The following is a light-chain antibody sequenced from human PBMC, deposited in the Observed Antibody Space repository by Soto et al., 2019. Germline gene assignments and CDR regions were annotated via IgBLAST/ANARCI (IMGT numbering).Light chain of an antibody. J-gene: IGLJ2*01. CDR2: EVS. V-gene: IGLV2-14*01. Sequence: QSALTQPASVSGSPGQSIAISCTGTSSDVGAYNYVSWYQRHPGKAPKLMIYEVSNRPSGVSNRFSGSKSGDTASLTISGLQAEEEAEYYCSSYTTSRTLLFGGGTELTVL. CDR3: SSYTTSRTLL. CDR1: SSDVGAYNY.